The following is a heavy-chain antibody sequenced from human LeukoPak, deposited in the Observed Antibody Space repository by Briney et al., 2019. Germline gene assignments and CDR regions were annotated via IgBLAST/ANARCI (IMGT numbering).Heavy chain of an antibody. D-gene: IGHD2-2*01. Sequence: PGGSLRLSCAASGFTFSSYAMSWVRQAPGKGLEWVSAISGSGGSTYYADSVKGRFTISRDNSKNTLYLQMNSLRAEDTAVYYCAKDPRRYCSSTSCYDGIDYWGQGTLVTVSS. J-gene: IGHJ4*02. V-gene: IGHV3-23*01. CDR1: GFTFSSYA. CDR3: AKDPRRYCSSTSCYDGIDY. CDR2: ISGSGGST.